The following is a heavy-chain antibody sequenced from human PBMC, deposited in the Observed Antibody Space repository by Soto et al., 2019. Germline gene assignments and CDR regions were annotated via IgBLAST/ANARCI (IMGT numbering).Heavy chain of an antibody. D-gene: IGHD6-19*01. Sequence: QVQLVESGGGVVQPGRSLRLSCAASGFTFSSYGMHWVRQAPGKGLEWVAVISYDGSNKYYADSVKGRFTISRDNSKNTLYLQMNSLRAEDTAVYCCAKDEGSSGLGYWGQGTLVTVSS. CDR2: ISYDGSNK. CDR3: AKDEGSSGLGY. V-gene: IGHV3-30*18. J-gene: IGHJ4*02. CDR1: GFTFSSYG.